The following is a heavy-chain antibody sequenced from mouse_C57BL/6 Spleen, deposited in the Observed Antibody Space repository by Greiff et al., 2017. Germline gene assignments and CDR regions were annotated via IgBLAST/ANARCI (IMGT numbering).Heavy chain of an antibody. CDR3: ARDGYYGAMDY. Sequence: EVNLVESGGGLVKPGGSLKLSCAASGFTFSDYGMHWVRQAPEKGLEWVAYISSGSSTIYYADTVKGRFTISRDNAKNTLFLQMTSLRSEDTAMYYCARDGYYGAMDYWGQGTSVTVSS. J-gene: IGHJ4*01. V-gene: IGHV5-17*01. CDR2: ISSGSSTI. CDR1: GFTFSDYG. D-gene: IGHD2-3*01.